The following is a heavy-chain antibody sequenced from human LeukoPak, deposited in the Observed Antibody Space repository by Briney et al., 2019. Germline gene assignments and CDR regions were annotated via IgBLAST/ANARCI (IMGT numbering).Heavy chain of an antibody. CDR3: ARDLVSGAYTFDV. V-gene: IGHV3-48*03. CDR2: ISNSGATV. Sequence: PGGSLRLSCAASGFPFSSFGLNWVRQAPGKGLEWVSHISNSGATVYYADSVRGRFTFSRDNAKNSLYLQMNSLRAEDTAVYCCARDLVSGAYTFDVWGQGTMVTVSS. J-gene: IGHJ3*01. CDR1: GFPFSSFG. D-gene: IGHD3-16*01.